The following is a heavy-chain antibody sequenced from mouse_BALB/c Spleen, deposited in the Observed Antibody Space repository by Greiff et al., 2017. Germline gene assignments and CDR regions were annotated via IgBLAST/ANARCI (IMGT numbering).Heavy chain of an antibody. CDR1: GFNIKDTY. Sequence: LVESGAELVKPGASVKLSCTASGFNIKDTYMHWVKQRPEQGLEWIGRIDPANGNTKYDPKFQGKATITADTSSNTAYLQLSSLTSEDTAVYYCAPYDGYYVAWFAYWGQGTLVTVSA. CDR3: APYDGYYVAWFAY. V-gene: IGHV14-3*02. D-gene: IGHD2-3*01. J-gene: IGHJ3*01. CDR2: IDPANGNT.